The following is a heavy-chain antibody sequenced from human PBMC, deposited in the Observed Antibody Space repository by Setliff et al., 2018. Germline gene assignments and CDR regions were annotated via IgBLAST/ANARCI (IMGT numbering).Heavy chain of an antibody. CDR3: ATEKFPGDWGDY. J-gene: IGHJ4*02. V-gene: IGHV1-18*01. CDR1: GYTFTSYG. D-gene: IGHD2-21*01. CDR2: ISVYNGKT. Sequence: ASVKVSCKASGYTFTSYGFSWVRQAPGQGLEWMGWISVYNGKTKYAQKFQGRDTMTTDTSTRTAYMEVTSLRSDDTAVYYCATEKFPGDWGDYWGQGTLVTVSS.